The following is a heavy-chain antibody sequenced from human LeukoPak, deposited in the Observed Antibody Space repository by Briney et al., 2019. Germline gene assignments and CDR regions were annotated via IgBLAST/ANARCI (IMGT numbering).Heavy chain of an antibody. J-gene: IGHJ5*02. CDR1: GYTFTSYA. D-gene: IGHD3-22*01. Sequence: GASVKVSCKASGYTFTSYAMHWVRQAPGQRLEWMGRINAGNGNTKYSQKFQGRVTITRDTSASTAYMELSSLRSEDTAVYYCARGAYYYDSSGYYSGWFDPWGQGTLVTVSS. CDR3: ARGAYYYDSSGYYSGWFDP. V-gene: IGHV1-3*01. CDR2: INAGNGNT.